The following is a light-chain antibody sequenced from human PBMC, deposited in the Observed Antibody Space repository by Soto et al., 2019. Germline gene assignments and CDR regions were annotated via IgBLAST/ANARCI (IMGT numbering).Light chain of an antibody. Sequence: EVGLPQTPGTLSLSPGERATLSCRASQSVSNNYLAWYQQKPGQAPRLLIYGASNRATGIPDRFSGSGSGTDFTLTISRLEPEDFAVYYCQQYGSSGTFGQGTKVAIK. V-gene: IGKV3-20*01. CDR2: GAS. J-gene: IGKJ1*01. CDR3: QQYGSSGT. CDR1: QSVSNNY.